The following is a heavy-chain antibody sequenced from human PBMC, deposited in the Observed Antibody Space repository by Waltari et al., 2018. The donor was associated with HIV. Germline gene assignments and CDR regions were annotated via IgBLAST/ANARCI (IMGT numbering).Heavy chain of an antibody. J-gene: IGHJ5*02. Sequence: QVQVVESGGGVVQPGRSLTLSCAASGFSFSDYGMHWIRQAPGKGMEGVEVVYFDGSKKYYADSVKGRFSISRDNAKNTVYLQMDSLRPEDTGVYHCARDGTGNTRGFDPWGQGTLVTVSS. CDR1: GFSFSDYG. CDR2: VYFDGSKK. CDR3: ARDGTGNTRGFDP. V-gene: IGHV3-30*03. D-gene: IGHD1-7*01.